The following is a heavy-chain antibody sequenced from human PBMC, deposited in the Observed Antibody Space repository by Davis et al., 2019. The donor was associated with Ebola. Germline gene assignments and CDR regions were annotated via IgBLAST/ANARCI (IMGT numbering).Heavy chain of an antibody. D-gene: IGHD2-8*01. J-gene: IGHJ4*02. Sequence: GESLKISCAASGFTFTNAWMNWVRHAPGKGPEWVGRINTKIDSGTIYYAAPVKGRFSMSKDDSINMLFLQMNSLKTEDTGVYYCTTDGVGYWGQGTLVTVSS. CDR3: TTDGVGY. CDR2: INTKIDSGTI. V-gene: IGHV3-15*01. CDR1: GFTFTNAW.